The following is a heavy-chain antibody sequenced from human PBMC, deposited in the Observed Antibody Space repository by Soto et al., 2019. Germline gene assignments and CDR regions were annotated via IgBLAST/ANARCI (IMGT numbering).Heavy chain of an antibody. Sequence: PGESLKISCKGSGYSFSNYWIGWVRQMPGRGLEWMGIIYPGDSDTRYSPSFQGQVTISADQSISTAYLLLSTLKAADTAIYYCARQVEEGYRYGYVYWGQGTLVTVSS. V-gene: IGHV5-51*01. J-gene: IGHJ4*01. CDR2: IYPGDSDT. D-gene: IGHD5-18*01. CDR1: GYSFSNYW. CDR3: ARQVEEGYRYGYVY.